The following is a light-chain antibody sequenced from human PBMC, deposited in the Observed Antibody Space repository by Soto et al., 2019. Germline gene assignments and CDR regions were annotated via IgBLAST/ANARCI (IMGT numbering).Light chain of an antibody. CDR3: QQYDNWPLT. Sequence: RVMTQSPVTLSVSPGESATLSCRASQSVSSHVAWYQQKAGRAPRLLIYDTSSRVTGVPARFSGSGSETEFTLTISGLQSEDFAVYYCQQYDNWPLTFGGGTNLQIK. J-gene: IGKJ4*01. CDR2: DTS. V-gene: IGKV3-15*01. CDR1: QSVSSH.